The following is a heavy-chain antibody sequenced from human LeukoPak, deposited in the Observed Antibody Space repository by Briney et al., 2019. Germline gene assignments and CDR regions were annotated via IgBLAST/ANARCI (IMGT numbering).Heavy chain of an antibody. D-gene: IGHD3-3*01. CDR3: AKASSDFWSGFDY. CDR1: GLTFSSYA. CDR2: ISGSGGST. J-gene: IGHJ4*02. V-gene: IGHV3-23*01. Sequence: GGSLRLSCEASGLTFSSYAMSWVRQAPGKGLEWASGISGSGGSTYFADSVKGRFTISRDNSKNTLYLQMNSLRAEDTAVYYCAKASSDFWSGFDYWGQGTLVTVSS.